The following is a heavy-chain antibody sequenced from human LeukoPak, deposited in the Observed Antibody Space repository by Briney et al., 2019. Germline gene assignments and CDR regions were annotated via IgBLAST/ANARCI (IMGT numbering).Heavy chain of an antibody. CDR2: ISYDGSNK. D-gene: IGHD1-26*01. V-gene: IGHV3-30-3*01. J-gene: IGHJ3*02. CDR3: ARGGSPPEALGDAFNI. CDR1: GFTFSSYA. Sequence: PGRSLRLSCAASGFTFSSYAMHWVRQAPGKGLEWVAVISYDGSNKYYADSVKGRFTISRDNAKNTLYLQMNSLRAEDTAVYYCARGGSPPEALGDAFNIWGQGTMVTVSS.